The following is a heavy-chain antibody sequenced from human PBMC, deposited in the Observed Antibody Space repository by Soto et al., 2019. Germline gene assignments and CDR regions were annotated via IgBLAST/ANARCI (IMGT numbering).Heavy chain of an antibody. CDR1: GGTFSSYA. D-gene: IGHD1-26*01. V-gene: IGHV1-69*12. CDR3: ASHTGSSPEGRYYYGMDV. Sequence: QVQLVQSGAEVKKPGSSVKVSCKASGGTFSSYAISWVRQAPGQGLEWMGGIIPIFGTADYAQTFQGRVTITADESTSTAYIELRSLRSEDPAVYYCASHTGSSPEGRYYYGMDVWGQGTTVTVSS. CDR2: IIPIFGTA. J-gene: IGHJ6*02.